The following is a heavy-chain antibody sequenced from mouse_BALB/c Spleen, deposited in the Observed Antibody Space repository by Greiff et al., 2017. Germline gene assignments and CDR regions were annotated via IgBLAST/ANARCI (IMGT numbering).Heavy chain of an antibody. CDR3: ARGIGGYDFDY. J-gene: IGHJ2*01. CDR2: ISSGSSTI. Sequence: EVNLVESGGGLVQPGGSRKLSCAASGFTFSSFGMHWVRQAPEKGLEWVAYISSGSSTIYYADTVKGRFTISRDNPKNTLFLQMTSLRSEDTAMYYCARGIGGYDFDYWGQGTTLTVSS. D-gene: IGHD2-2*01. V-gene: IGHV5-17*02. CDR1: GFTFSSFG.